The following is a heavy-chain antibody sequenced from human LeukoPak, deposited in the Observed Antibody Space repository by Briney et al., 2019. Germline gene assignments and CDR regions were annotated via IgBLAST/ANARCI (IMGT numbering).Heavy chain of an antibody. J-gene: IGHJ4*02. D-gene: IGHD3-10*01. CDR3: ARAEGKQAH. V-gene: IGHV1-2*02. CDR1: GYIFSNHG. Sequence: ASVKVSCKTSGYIFSNHGISWVRQAPGQGLEWMGWINPNSGGTNYAQKFQGRVTMTRDTSISTAYMELSRLRSDDTAVYYCARAEGKQAHWGQGTLVTVSS. CDR2: INPNSGGT.